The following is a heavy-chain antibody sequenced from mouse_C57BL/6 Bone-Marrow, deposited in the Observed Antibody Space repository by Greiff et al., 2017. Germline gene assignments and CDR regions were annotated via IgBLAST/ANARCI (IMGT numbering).Heavy chain of an antibody. V-gene: IGHV1-52*01. CDR2: IDPSDSET. CDR3: AKENWGTSYDFDY. Sequence: QVQLQQPGAELVRPGSSVKLSCKASGYTFTSYWMHWVKQRPIQGLEWIGNIDPSDSETNYNQKFKDKATLTVDKSSSTAYMQLSSLTSEDSAVYYCAKENWGTSYDFDYWGQGTTLTVSS. J-gene: IGHJ2*01. CDR1: GYTFTSYW. D-gene: IGHD4-1*01.